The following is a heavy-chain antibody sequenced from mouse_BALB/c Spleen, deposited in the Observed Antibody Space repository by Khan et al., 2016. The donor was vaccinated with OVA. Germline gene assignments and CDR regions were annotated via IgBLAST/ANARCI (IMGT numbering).Heavy chain of an antibody. CDR1: GYSFTSYY. J-gene: IGHJ3*01. Sequence: VQLKQSGPELMKPGASVKISCKASGYSFTSYYIHWVMQRHGNGLEWIGYIDPFSGDSTHNQKFKGQATLTVDKSSSTAYIHLSNLTSEDSAVYYCTRHGYVAWFTYWGQGTLVTVSA. CDR2: IDPFSGDS. CDR3: TRHGYVAWFTY. V-gene: IGHV1-31*01. D-gene: IGHD2-2*01.